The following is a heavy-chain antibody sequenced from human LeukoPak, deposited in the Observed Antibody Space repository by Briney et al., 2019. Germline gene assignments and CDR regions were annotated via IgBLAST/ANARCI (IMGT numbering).Heavy chain of an antibody. J-gene: IGHJ5*02. CDR2: IYYTGTT. Sequence: PSETLTLTCTVSGGSISGYYWSWIRQPPGKGLEWIGYIYYTGTTSYNPSLKSRVTISIDTSKNQFSLRLSSATAADSAVNNCARDGVGYHDGTGYYSWFDPWGQGTLVTVSS. D-gene: IGHD3-22*01. V-gene: IGHV4-59*01. CDR3: ARDGVGYHDGTGYYSWFDP. CDR1: GGSISGYY.